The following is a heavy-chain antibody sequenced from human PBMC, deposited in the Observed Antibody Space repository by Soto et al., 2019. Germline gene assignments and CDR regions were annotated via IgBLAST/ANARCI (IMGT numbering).Heavy chain of an antibody. CDR3: AREYCGGGSCYHNWFDP. J-gene: IGHJ5*02. CDR1: GYTFTGYY. Sequence: ASVKVSCKASGYTFTGYYMHWVRQAPGQGLAWMGWINPNSGGTHYAQKFQGWVIMTRDTSISTAYMELSRLRSDDTAVYDCAREYCGGGSCYHNWFDPWGQGTLVTVSS. D-gene: IGHD2-15*01. CDR2: INPNSGGT. V-gene: IGHV1-2*04.